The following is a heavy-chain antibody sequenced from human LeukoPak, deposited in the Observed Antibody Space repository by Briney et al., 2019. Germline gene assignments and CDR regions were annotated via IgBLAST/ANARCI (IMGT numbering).Heavy chain of an antibody. CDR2: INPSGGST. V-gene: IGHV1-46*01. D-gene: IGHD1-1*01. CDR1: GYTFTSYY. J-gene: IGHJ6*02. CDR3: ARDLWNDHDYYYYYGMDV. Sequence: GASVKVSCKASGYTFTSYYMHWVRQAPGQGLEWMGIINPSGGSTSYAQKFQGRVTMTRDTSTSTVYMELSSLRSEDTAVYYCARDLWNDHDYYYYYGMDVWGQGTTVTVSS.